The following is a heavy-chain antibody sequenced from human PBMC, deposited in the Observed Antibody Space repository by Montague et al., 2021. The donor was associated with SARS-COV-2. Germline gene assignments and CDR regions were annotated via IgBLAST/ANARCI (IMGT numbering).Heavy chain of an antibody. CDR2: IYWNYDK. V-gene: IGHV2-5*01. CDR1: GFSLNSRGVG. J-gene: IGHJ4*02. D-gene: IGHD1/OR15-1a*01. CDR3: AHKNNCWTIEFGY. Sequence: PAPVKPTQTLTLTCTFSGFSLNSRGVGVGWIRQPPGKALECLALIYWNYDKRYSPSLRTRLTVTKDTSKNQVVLTMTNMDPVDTATYYCAHKNNCWTIEFGYWGQGALVTVSS.